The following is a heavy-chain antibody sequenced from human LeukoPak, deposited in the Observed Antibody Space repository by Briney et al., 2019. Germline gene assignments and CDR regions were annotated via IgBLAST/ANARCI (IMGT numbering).Heavy chain of an antibody. CDR2: IHQSGSI. J-gene: IGHJ4*02. CDR3: ASVTTSISGGKLFDS. V-gene: IGHV4-30-2*01. CDR1: GGSISSGTYS. Sequence: SETLSLTCDVSGGSISSGTYSWSWIRQPPGKGLEWIGYIHQSGSIYYNSSLKSRVTISVDRSKNQFSLKLTSVTAADTAVYYCASVTTSISGGKLFDSWGQGTLVAVSS. D-gene: IGHD2-2*01.